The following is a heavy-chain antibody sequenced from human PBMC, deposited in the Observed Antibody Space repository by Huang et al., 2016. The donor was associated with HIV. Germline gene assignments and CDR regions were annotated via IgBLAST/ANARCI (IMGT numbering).Heavy chain of an antibody. Sequence: EVQLVESGGGLIQPGGSLRLSCAVSGFTFSSNYMSWVRQAPGKGLEWVSVSQNGGNTYYADSVKGRFAISRDNFKNTLYLQMNSLRAEDTAVYYCAREFCGGDCFRSRDAFDIWGQGTMVTVAS. CDR2: SQNGGNT. V-gene: IGHV3-53*01. CDR1: GFTFSSNY. J-gene: IGHJ3*02. D-gene: IGHD2-21*02. CDR3: AREFCGGDCFRSRDAFDI.